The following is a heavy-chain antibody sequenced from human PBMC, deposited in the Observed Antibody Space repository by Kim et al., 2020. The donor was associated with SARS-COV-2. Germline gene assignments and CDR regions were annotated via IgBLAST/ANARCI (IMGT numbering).Heavy chain of an antibody. Sequence: DSVKGRFTIARDNSKSSLYLKMNSLGAEDTAVYYCARDIRGGSWPNWFDPWGQGTLVTVSS. CDR3: ARDIRGGSWPNWFDP. J-gene: IGHJ5*02. V-gene: IGHV3-7*01. D-gene: IGHD6-13*01.